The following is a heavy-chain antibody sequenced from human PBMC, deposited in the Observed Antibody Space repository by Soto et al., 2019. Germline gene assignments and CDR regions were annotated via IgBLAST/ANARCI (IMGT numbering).Heavy chain of an antibody. V-gene: IGHV3-30-3*01. J-gene: IGHJ4*02. Sequence: QVQLVESGGGVVQPGRSLRLSCAASGFTFSSYAMHWVRQAPGKGLEWVAVISYDGSNKYYADSVKGRFTISRDNSKNTLYLKMNSLRAEDTAVYYWAGGEYVSDYWGQGTLGTGSS. CDR3: AGGEYVSDY. CDR2: ISYDGSNK. D-gene: IGHD3-16*01. CDR1: GFTFSSYA.